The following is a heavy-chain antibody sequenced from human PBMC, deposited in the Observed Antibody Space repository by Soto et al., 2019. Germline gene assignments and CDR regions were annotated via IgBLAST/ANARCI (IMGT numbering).Heavy chain of an antibody. CDR1: GFTFSTFD. CDR2: IGSTTNYI. V-gene: IGHV3-21*06. Sequence: GGSLRLSCAGSGFTFSTFDIHWVRQAPGKGLEWVSGIGSTTNYIYYGDSMKGRFTISRDNAKNSLYLEMNSLRAEDTAVYYCARESEDLTSNFDYWGQGTLVTVSS. CDR3: ARESEDLTSNFDY. J-gene: IGHJ4*02.